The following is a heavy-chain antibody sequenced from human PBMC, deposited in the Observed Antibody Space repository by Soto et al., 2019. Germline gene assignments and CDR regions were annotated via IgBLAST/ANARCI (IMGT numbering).Heavy chain of an antibody. Sequence: EVQLLESGGGLVQPGGSLRLSCAASGFTFSSYPRTWVRQAPGRGLEWVSAISASGGSTYYADSVKGRFTISRDNSKNTLYLQMNSLRAEDTAVYYCAKGVEVPAAPFDYWGQGTLVTVSS. V-gene: IGHV3-23*01. CDR1: GFTFSSYP. D-gene: IGHD2-2*01. CDR3: AKGVEVPAAPFDY. CDR2: ISASGGST. J-gene: IGHJ4*02.